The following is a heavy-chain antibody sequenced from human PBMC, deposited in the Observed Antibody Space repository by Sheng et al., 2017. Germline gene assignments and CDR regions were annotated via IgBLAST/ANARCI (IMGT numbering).Heavy chain of an antibody. CDR1: GFTFSSYG. CDR2: XRYDGSNK. V-gene: IGHV3-30*02. J-gene: IGHJ6*03. CDR3: AKDHEVLYYDQPRRLSSYYMDV. D-gene: IGHD3-22*01. Sequence: QVQLVESGGGVVQPGGSLRLSCAASGFTFSSYGMHWVRQAPGKGLEWVAFXRYDGSNKYYADSVKGRFTISRDNSKNTLYLQMNSLRAEDTAVYYCAKDHEVLYYDQPRRLSSYYMDVWGKGTTVTVSS.